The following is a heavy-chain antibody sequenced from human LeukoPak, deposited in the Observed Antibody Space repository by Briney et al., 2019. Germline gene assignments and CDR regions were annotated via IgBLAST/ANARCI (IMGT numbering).Heavy chain of an antibody. CDR2: ISGSGGST. D-gene: IGHD1-26*01. CDR3: AQMLGVGTTGIDAFDI. V-gene: IGHV3-23*01. Sequence: PGGSLRLSCAASGFTFSSYAMSWVRQAPGKGLEWVSAISGSGGSTYYADSVKGRFTISRDYSKNTLYLQIKSLRAEDTAVYYCAQMLGVGTTGIDAFDIWGQGTMVTVSS. J-gene: IGHJ3*02. CDR1: GFTFSSYA.